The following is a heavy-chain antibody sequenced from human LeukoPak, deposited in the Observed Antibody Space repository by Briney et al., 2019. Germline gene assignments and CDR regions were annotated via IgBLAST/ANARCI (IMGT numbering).Heavy chain of an antibody. Sequence: PGGSLRLSCAASGFTFSSYWMTWVRQAPGKGLEWVANIKQDGREKYYVDSVEGRITISRDNTKNSLYLQMNSLGPEDTAVYYCARGSGWFDSWGQGTLVTVSS. CDR1: GFTFSSYW. CDR3: ARGSGWFDS. CDR2: IKQDGREK. D-gene: IGHD3-3*01. J-gene: IGHJ5*01. V-gene: IGHV3-7*01.